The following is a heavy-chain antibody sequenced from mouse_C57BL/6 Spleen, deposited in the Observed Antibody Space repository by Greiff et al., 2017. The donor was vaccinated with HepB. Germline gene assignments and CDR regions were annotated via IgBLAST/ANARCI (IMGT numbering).Heavy chain of an antibody. CDR1: GYTFTSYW. CDR2: IHPNSGST. CDR3: ARSPNWDGDY. Sequence: QVHVKQSGAELVKPGASVKLSCKASGYTFTSYWMHWVKQRPGQGLEWIGMIHPNSGSTNYNEKFKSKATLTVDKSSSTAYMQLSSLTSEDSAVYYCARSPNWDGDYWGQGTTLTVSS. J-gene: IGHJ2*01. V-gene: IGHV1-64*01. D-gene: IGHD4-1*02.